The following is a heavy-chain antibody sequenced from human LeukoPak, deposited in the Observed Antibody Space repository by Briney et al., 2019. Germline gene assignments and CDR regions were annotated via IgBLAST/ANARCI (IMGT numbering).Heavy chain of an antibody. D-gene: IGHD3-9*01. J-gene: IGHJ6*02. CDR1: GGSISSSSYY. Sequence: SETLSLTCTVSGGSISSSSYYWGWIRQPPGKGLEWIGYIYYSGSTNYNPSLKSRVTISVDTSKNQFSLKLSSVTAADTAVYYCARRSTPRDMGYYYYGMDVWGQGTTVTVSS. CDR3: ARRSTPRDMGYYYYGMDV. CDR2: IYYSGST. V-gene: IGHV4-61*05.